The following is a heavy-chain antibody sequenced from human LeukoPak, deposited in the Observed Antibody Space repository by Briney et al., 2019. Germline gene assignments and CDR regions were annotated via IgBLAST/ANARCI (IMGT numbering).Heavy chain of an antibody. D-gene: IGHD1-26*01. V-gene: IGHV3-48*03. CDR3: ARDGGSYRFDY. J-gene: IGHJ4*02. Sequence: GGSLRLSCAASGFTFSSYEMNWVRQAPGKGLEWVSYISSSGSTIYYADSVKGRFTISRDNAKNSLYLQMNSLRAEDTAVYYCARDGGSYRFDYWGQGTLVTVSS. CDR1: GFTFSSYE. CDR2: ISSSGSTI.